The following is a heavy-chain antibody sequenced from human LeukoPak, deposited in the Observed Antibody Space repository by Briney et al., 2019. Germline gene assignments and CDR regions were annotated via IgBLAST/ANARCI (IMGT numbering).Heavy chain of an antibody. Sequence: ASVKVSCKASGYTFTSYGISWVRQAPGQGLEWMGWISAYNGNTNYAQKLQGRVTMTTDTSTSTAYMELRSLRSDDTAVYYCARDRRIQLWSQADYWGQGTLVTVSS. CDR3: ARDRRIQLWSQADY. CDR2: ISAYNGNT. D-gene: IGHD5-18*01. J-gene: IGHJ4*02. CDR1: GYTFTSYG. V-gene: IGHV1-18*01.